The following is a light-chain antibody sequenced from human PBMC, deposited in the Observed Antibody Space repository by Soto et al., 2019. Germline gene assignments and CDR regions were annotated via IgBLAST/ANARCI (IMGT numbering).Light chain of an antibody. J-gene: IGKJ3*01. CDR2: GAS. V-gene: IGKV3-15*01. CDR3: QQYNNWPRT. Sequence: ELVMTQSQATLSVSPGERATLSCRASQSVSSNLAWYQQKPGQAPRLLIYGASTRATGIPARFSGSGSGTEFTLTISILQSEDFAVYYCQQYNNWPRTFGPGTKVHIK. CDR1: QSVSSN.